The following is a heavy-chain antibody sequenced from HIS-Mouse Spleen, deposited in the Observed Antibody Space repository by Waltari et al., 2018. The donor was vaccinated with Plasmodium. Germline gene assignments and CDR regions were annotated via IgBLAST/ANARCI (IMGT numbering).Heavy chain of an antibody. CDR1: GGSISRSSYY. V-gene: IGHV4-39*07. J-gene: IGHJ4*02. CDR2: IYYSGST. CDR3: ARVSSSSSINFDY. D-gene: IGHD6-6*01. Sequence: QLQLQESGPGLVKPSETLSLTCTVSGGSISRSSYYWGCIRQPPGKGLEWIGSIYYSGSTYYNPSLKSRVTISVDTSKNQFSLKLSSVTAADTAVYYCARVSSSSSINFDYWGQGTLVTVSS.